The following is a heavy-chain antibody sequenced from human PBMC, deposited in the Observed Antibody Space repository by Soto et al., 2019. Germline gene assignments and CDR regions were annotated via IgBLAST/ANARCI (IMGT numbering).Heavy chain of an antibody. CDR2: ISWNSGSI. V-gene: IGHV3-9*01. Sequence: GGSLRLSCAASGFTFDDYAMHWVRQAPGKGLEWVSGISWNSGSIGYADSVKGRFTISRDNAKNSLYLQMNSLRAEDTALYYCAKDYVEHYYGSGSYYSWNWFDPWGQGTLVTVSS. CDR3: AKDYVEHYYGSGSYYSWNWFDP. J-gene: IGHJ5*02. D-gene: IGHD3-10*01. CDR1: GFTFDDYA.